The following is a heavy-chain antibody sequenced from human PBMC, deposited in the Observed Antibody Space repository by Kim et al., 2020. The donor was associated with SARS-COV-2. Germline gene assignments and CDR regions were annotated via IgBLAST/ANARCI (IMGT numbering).Heavy chain of an antibody. D-gene: IGHD1-1*01. V-gene: IGHV4-38-2*02. CDR2: IYHDGHS. J-gene: IGHJ6*02. CDR3: ARHNFMDV. CDR1: GYSIRTHHY. Sequence: SETLSLICSVSGYSIRTHHYWGWIRQPPGKGLEWIASIYHDGHSFYNSSLRSRVTISVDTSRNQFSLQVTSVSAADTAVYYCARHNFMDVWGQGTTVIVSS.